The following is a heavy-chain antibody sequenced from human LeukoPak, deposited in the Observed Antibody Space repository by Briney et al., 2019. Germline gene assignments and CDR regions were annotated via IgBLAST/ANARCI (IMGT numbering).Heavy chain of an antibody. CDR2: ISHDGTNK. J-gene: IGHJ6*02. CDR1: GFTFSRNG. Sequence: GGSLRLSCAASGFTFSRNGMHWVRQAPGKGLEWVAVISHDGTNKYHADSVKGRFTISRDNSKNTLYLQKSSLRAEDTAVYYCAKAHLSDYGDYVRFHYNGMDVWGQGTTVSVSS. CDR3: AKAHLSDYGDYVRFHYNGMDV. V-gene: IGHV3-30*18. D-gene: IGHD4-17*01.